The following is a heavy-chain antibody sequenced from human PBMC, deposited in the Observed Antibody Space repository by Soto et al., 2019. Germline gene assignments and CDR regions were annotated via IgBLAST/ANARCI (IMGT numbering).Heavy chain of an antibody. V-gene: IGHV3-7*01. J-gene: IGHJ4*02. D-gene: IGHD6-13*01. CDR2: VKGDGSDT. CDR3: ATSAAAPGNY. CDR1: GFTFSSYW. Sequence: GSLRLSCAAPGFTFSSYWMSWVRQAPGKGLEWVANVKGDGSDTYYVDSVKGRFTISRDNAKNSLYLQMNSLRAEDTAVYYCATSAAAPGNYWGQGTLVTVSS.